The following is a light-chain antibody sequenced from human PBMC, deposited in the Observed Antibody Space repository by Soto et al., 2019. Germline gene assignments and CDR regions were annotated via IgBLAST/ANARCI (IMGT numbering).Light chain of an antibody. Sequence: QSALTQPASVSGSPGQSITISCTGTSSDIGAYDHVAWCQQFPGRTPKLVIYSVSHRPSGVSYRFSGSKSGNAASLTISGLQADDEADYYCISYTVSRSHVFGPGTKVTVL. V-gene: IGLV2-14*01. CDR1: SSDIGAYDH. J-gene: IGLJ1*01. CDR3: ISYTVSRSHV. CDR2: SVS.